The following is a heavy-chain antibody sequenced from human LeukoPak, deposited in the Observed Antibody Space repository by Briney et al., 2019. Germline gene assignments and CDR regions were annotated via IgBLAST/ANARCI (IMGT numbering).Heavy chain of an antibody. CDR3: AKWGPHYDFWSGYFDY. J-gene: IGHJ4*02. D-gene: IGHD3-3*01. Sequence: GGSLRLSCAASGFTFSSYSMNWVRQAPGKGLEWVSAISGSGGSTYYADSVKGRLTISRDNSKNTLYLQMNSLRAEDTAVYYCAKWGPHYDFWSGYFDYWGQGTLVTVSS. CDR1: GFTFSSYS. V-gene: IGHV3-23*01. CDR2: ISGSGGST.